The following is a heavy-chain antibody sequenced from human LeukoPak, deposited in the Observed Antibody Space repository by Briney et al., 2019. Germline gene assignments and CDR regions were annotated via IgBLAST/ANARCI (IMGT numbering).Heavy chain of an antibody. V-gene: IGHV3-23*01. Sequence: GGSLRLSCAASGFTFSSYAMSWVRQAPGKGLEWVSAISGSGGSTYYADSVKGRFTISRDNSKNTLYLQMNSLRAEDTAVYNCANLEDIVVVPAPYYMDVWGKGTTVTVSS. CDR1: GFTFSSYA. J-gene: IGHJ6*03. D-gene: IGHD2-2*01. CDR2: ISGSGGST. CDR3: ANLEDIVVVPAPYYMDV.